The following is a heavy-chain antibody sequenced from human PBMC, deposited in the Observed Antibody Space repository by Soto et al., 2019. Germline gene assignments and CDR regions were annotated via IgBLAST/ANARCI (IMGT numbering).Heavy chain of an antibody. CDR3: ALGVPAAIRDNWFDP. CDR1: GGSVSSGSYY. CDR2: IYYSGST. Sequence: SETLSLTCTVSGGSVSSGSYYWSWIRQPPGKGLEWIGYIYYSGSTNCNPSLKSRVTISVDTSKNQFSLKLSSVTAVDTAVYYCALGVPAAIRDNWFDPCGQGTLVTVSS. V-gene: IGHV4-61*01. D-gene: IGHD2-2*02. J-gene: IGHJ5*02.